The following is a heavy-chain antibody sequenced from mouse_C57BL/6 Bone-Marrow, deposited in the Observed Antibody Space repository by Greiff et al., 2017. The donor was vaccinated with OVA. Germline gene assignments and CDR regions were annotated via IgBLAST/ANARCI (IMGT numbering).Heavy chain of an antibody. J-gene: IGHJ4*01. CDR3: ARDRGVFFIYAMDY. CDR2: ISYDGSN. Sequence: EVKLVESGPGLVKPSQSLSLTCSVTGYSITSGYYWNWIRQFPGNKLEWMGYISYDGSNNYNPSLKNRISITRDTSKNQFFLKLNSVTTEDTATYYCARDRGVFFIYAMDYWGQGTSVTVSS. D-gene: IGHD1-1*01. CDR1: GYSITSGYY. V-gene: IGHV3-6*01.